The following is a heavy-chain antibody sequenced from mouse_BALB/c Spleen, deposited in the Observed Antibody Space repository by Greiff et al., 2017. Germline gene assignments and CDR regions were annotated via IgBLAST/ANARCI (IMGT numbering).Heavy chain of an antibody. V-gene: IGHV5-6-3*01. CDR2: INSNGGST. D-gene: IGHD1-1*01. J-gene: IGHJ2*01. CDR3: AREGFITTVGGY. CDR1: GFTFSSYG. Sequence: EVKLMESGGGLVQPGGSLKLSCAASGFTFSSYGMSWVRQTPDKRLELVATINSNGGSTYYPDSVKGRFTISRDNAKNTLYLQMSSLKSEDTAMYYCAREGFITTVGGYWGQGTTLTVSS.